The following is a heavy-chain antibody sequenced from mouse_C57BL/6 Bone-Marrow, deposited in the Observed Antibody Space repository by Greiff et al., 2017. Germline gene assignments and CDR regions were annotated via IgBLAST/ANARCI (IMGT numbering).Heavy chain of an antibody. D-gene: IGHD2-2*01. CDR2: IDPEDGET. J-gene: IGHJ1*03. Sequence: EVQLQQSGAELVKPGASVKLSCTAAGFNIKDYYMHWVKQRTEQGLEWIGRIDPEDGETKYAPKFQGKATITADTSSNTAYLQLSSLTSEDTAVYYCAPDGYDEYFDVWGTGTTVTVSS. CDR3: APDGYDEYFDV. CDR1: GFNIKDYY. V-gene: IGHV14-2*01.